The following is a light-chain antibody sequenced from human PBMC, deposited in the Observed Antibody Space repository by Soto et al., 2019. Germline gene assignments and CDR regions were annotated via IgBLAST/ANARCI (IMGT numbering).Light chain of an antibody. Sequence: QSVRTQPASVSGSPGQSITISCTGTSSDVGAYNYDSWYQQYPGEAPKVIIYDVSHRPAGVSNRFSGSKSGNTASLTISGLQTQDEADYYCSSYTSATTYVFGTG. J-gene: IGLJ1*01. V-gene: IGLV2-14*01. CDR3: SSYTSATTYV. CDR1: SSDVGAYNY. CDR2: DVS.